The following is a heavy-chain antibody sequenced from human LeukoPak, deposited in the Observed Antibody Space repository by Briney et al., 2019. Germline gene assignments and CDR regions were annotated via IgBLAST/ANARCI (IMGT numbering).Heavy chain of an antibody. D-gene: IGHD2-2*02. CDR1: GYSISSGYY. V-gene: IGHV4-38-2*02. J-gene: IGHJ5*02. CDR2: IYHSGST. CDR3: AREVDCSSTSCYTNWFDP. Sequence: SETLSLTCTVSGYSISSGYYWGWIRQPPGKGLEWIGSIYHSGSTYYNPSLKSRVTISLDTSKNQFSLKLSSVTAADTAVYYCAREVDCSSTSCYTNWFDPWGQGTLVTVSS.